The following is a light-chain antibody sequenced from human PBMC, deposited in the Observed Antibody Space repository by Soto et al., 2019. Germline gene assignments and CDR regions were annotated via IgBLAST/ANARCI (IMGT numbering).Light chain of an antibody. CDR2: XXS. J-gene: IGLJ3*02. Sequence: QSALTQPASVSGSPGQSITISCTGTSSDVGGYNYVSWYQQHPGKAPKLMIYXXSXRPSGVSNXFXGSKSGNTASLTISGLQAEDEADYYCSSYTSSSTWVFGGGTKVTVL. V-gene: IGLV2-14*01. CDR3: SSYTSSSTWV. CDR1: SSDVGGYNY.